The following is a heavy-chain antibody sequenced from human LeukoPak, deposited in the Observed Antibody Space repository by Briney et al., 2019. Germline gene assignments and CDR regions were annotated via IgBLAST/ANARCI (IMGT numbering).Heavy chain of an antibody. D-gene: IGHD3-22*01. CDR2: INHSGST. J-gene: IGHJ4*02. CDR3: ARRRYDASGYYPSRGRYFDY. Sequence: SETLSLTRAVYGGSFSGYYWSWVRQPPEKGLEWIGEINHSGSTNYNPSLKSRVTISVDTSKNQFSLELTSVTAADTAVYYCARRRYDASGYYPSRGRYFDYWGQGTLVTVSS. V-gene: IGHV4-34*01. CDR1: GGSFSGYY.